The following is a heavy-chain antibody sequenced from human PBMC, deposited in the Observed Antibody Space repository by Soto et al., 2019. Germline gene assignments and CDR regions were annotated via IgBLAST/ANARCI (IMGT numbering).Heavy chain of an antibody. D-gene: IGHD3-3*01. J-gene: IGHJ5*02. CDR1: GYSFASYW. Sequence: PGESLKISCKGSGYSFASYWIGWVRQMPGKGLEWMGIIYPGDSDTRYSPSFQGQVTISADKSISTAYLQWSSLKASDTAMYYCARQTDFWSGYYVGSGAQGCFDPWGQGTLVTVSS. CDR3: ARQTDFWSGYYVGSGAQGCFDP. CDR2: IYPGDSDT. V-gene: IGHV5-51*01.